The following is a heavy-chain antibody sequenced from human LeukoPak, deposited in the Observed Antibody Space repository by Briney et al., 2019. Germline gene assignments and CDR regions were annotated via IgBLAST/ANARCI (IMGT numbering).Heavy chain of an antibody. CDR3: AKETPDVDLWFGEFLGND. CDR1: GFTFSSYA. D-gene: IGHD3-10*01. Sequence: GGSLRLSCAASGFTFSSYAMSWVRQAPGKGLEWVSAISGSGGSTYYADSVKVRFTISRDNSKNTLYLQMNSLRAEDTAVYYCAKETPDVDLWFGEFLGNDWGQGTLVTVSS. CDR2: ISGSGGST. J-gene: IGHJ4*02. V-gene: IGHV3-23*01.